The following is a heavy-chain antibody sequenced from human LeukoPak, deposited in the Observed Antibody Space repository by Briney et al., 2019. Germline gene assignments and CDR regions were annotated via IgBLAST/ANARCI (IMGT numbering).Heavy chain of an antibody. CDR3: AKDPRITMIVVVTDYFDY. D-gene: IGHD3-22*01. CDR2: ISGSGGST. J-gene: IGHJ4*02. CDR1: GFTFSGYA. Sequence: GGSLRLSCAASGFTFSGYAMSWVRQAPGKGLEWVSAISGSGGSTYYADSVKGRFTISRDNSKNTLYLQMNSLRAEDTAVYYCAKDPRITMIVVVTDYFDYWGQGTLVTVSS. V-gene: IGHV3-23*01.